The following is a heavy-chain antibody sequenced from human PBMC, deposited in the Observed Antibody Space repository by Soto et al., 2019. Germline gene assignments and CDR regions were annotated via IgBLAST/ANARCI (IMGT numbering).Heavy chain of an antibody. CDR3: ARDLWGYCGADCYPLDV. J-gene: IGHJ6*02. V-gene: IGHV4-59*01. Sequence: QVRLQESGPGLVKPSETLSLTCTVSGGSISSYYWSWIRQPPGKGLEWIGYMYNTGSTIYNPSLKSRVTISVDTSKNQFSLKLNSVTAADTAVYYCARDLWGYCGADCYPLDVWGQGTRSPSP. D-gene: IGHD2-21*02. CDR1: GGSISSYY. CDR2: MYNTGST.